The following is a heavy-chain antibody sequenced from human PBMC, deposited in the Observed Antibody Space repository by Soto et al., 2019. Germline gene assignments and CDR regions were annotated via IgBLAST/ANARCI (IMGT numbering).Heavy chain of an antibody. CDR2: TPGSGGSS. D-gene: IGHD6-19*01. V-gene: IGHV3-23*01. CDR1: GFTLKSYA. CDR3: SRWGSTGWFYFYF. Sequence: PGGSLRLSCAASGFTLKSYAMYWVRQAPGKGLEWVASTPGSGGSSYYADSVKGRFTISRDNSKNTLYLDLNSLKAEDTAMYYCSRWGSTGWFYFYFWAQGSQVTVSS. J-gene: IGHJ4*02.